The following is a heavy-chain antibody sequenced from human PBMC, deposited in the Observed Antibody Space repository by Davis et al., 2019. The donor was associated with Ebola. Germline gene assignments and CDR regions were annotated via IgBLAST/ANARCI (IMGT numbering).Heavy chain of an antibody. Sequence: SETLSLTCAVYGGTFSDYYWSWIRQPPGKGLEWIGEVDHSGSTNYNPSFRSRVIVSEDASKNQFSLKLSSVTAADTAVYYCARGGQLVPFDYWGQGTLVTVSS. J-gene: IGHJ4*02. V-gene: IGHV4-34*01. CDR3: ARGGQLVPFDY. CDR1: GGTFSDYY. CDR2: VDHSGST. D-gene: IGHD6-6*01.